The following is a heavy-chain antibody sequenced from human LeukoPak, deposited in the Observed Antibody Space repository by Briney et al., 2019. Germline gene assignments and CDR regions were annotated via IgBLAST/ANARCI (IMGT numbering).Heavy chain of an antibody. J-gene: IGHJ5*02. CDR3: ARHLMGVMDP. CDR1: GDSITNSRYH. D-gene: IGHD3-16*01. V-gene: IGHV4-39*01. Sequence: SETVSLTCAVSGDSITNSRYHWGWVRQPPGKGLEWMASIYHTGSTYYNSSLKSRVTISVDTSKNQFSLELTSATAADTAVYYCARHLMGVMDPWGQGTLVIVCS. CDR2: IYHTGST.